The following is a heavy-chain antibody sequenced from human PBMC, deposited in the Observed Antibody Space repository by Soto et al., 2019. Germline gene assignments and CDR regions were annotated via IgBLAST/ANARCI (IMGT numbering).Heavy chain of an antibody. CDR1: GSTFSSYT. Sequence: QVQLVQSGAEVKKPGSSVKVSCRASGSTFSSYTVSWVRQAPGQGLEWMGRIIPVLGVTNYAPKFKCSVTITADKSKTTVYMELSSLRSGDTAIYYCARRRYCGADCYSKYYYGMDLWGQGTTVTVSS. D-gene: IGHD2-21*02. CDR2: IIPVLGVT. CDR3: ARRRYCGADCYSKYYYGMDL. J-gene: IGHJ6*02. V-gene: IGHV1-69*02.